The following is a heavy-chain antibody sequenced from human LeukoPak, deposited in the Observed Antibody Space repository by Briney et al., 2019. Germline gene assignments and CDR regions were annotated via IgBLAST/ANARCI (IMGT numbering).Heavy chain of an antibody. J-gene: IGHJ4*02. D-gene: IGHD3-3*01. CDR2: ISSSSSTI. CDR3: ARSSKGITIFGSVD. Sequence: GGSLRLSCAASGFTFSSYSMNWVRQAPGKGLAWVSYISSSSSTIYYADSVKGRFTISRDNAKNSLYLRMNSLRAEDTAVYYCARSSKGITIFGSVDWGQGTLVTVSS. CDR1: GFTFSSYS. V-gene: IGHV3-48*04.